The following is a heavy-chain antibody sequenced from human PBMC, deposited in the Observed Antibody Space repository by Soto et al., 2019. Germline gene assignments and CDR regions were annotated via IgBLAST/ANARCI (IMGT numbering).Heavy chain of an antibody. Sequence: PSETLSLTCTVSGGSISSYYWSWIRQPPGKGLEWIGYIYYSGSTNYNPSLKSRVTISVDTSKNQFSLKLSSVTAADTAVYYCARGWISVAAWFDPWGQGTLVTVS. CDR2: IYYSGST. D-gene: IGHD6-19*01. V-gene: IGHV4-59*01. CDR1: GGSISSYY. J-gene: IGHJ5*02. CDR3: ARGWISVAAWFDP.